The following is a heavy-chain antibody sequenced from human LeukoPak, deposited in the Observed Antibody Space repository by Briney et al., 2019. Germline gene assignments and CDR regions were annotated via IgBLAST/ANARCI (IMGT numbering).Heavy chain of an antibody. J-gene: IGHJ4*02. V-gene: IGHV5-51*01. CDR2: IYPGDSDT. CDR1: GHIFTNYW. CDR3: ARQGGLGYCSSTSCSNFDY. D-gene: IGHD2-2*01. Sequence: NRGESLKISCKASGHIFTNYWIAWVRQMPGKGLEWMGIIYPGDSDTRYSPSFQGQVTISADKSISTAYLQWSSLKASDTAMYYCARQGGLGYCSSTSCSNFDYWGQGTLVTVSS.